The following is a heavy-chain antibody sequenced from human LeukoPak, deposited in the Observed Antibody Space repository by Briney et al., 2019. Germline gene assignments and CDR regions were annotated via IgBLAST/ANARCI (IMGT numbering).Heavy chain of an antibody. CDR1: GFSFGNYA. CDR2: ISGTGGAT. V-gene: IGHV3-23*01. CDR3: VKGPRDTYGTNWFVS. Sequence: QPGGSLRLSCVASGFSFGNYAMSWVRQAPGKGLQWASQISGTGGATWYAGFARDRFTISRDNSKKTLYLQMSGLRVEDTAMYYCVKGPRDTYGTNWFVSWGQGTLLIVSS. D-gene: IGHD2-21*01. J-gene: IGHJ5*01.